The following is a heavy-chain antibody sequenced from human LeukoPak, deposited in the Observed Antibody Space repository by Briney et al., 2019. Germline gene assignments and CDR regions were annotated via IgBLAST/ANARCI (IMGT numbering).Heavy chain of an antibody. J-gene: IGHJ4*02. Sequence: GGSLRLSCAASGVTLRNSALSWVRLAPGKGLECVGYISSSSDNIHYADSVKGRFTISRDNVRNSLYLQMNGLRAEDTAVYYCAGGAYGDSSRYGYRGQGTLVTVSS. D-gene: IGHD4-17*01. CDR2: ISSSSDNI. CDR3: AGGAYGDSSRYGY. V-gene: IGHV3-48*04. CDR1: GVTLRNSA.